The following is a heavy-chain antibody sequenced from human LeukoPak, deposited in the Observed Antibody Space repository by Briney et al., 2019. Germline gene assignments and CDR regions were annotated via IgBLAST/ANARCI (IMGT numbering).Heavy chain of an antibody. Sequence: QPGRSLRLSCAASGFTFSNYAMHWVRQAPGKGLEWVAVVSYDGSNKYYADSVKGRFTISRDNSKNTLYPQMNSLRAEDAAVYYCATIGDRRSGELYRIDYWGQGTPVTVSS. CDR1: GFTFSNYA. D-gene: IGHD1-26*01. J-gene: IGHJ4*02. V-gene: IGHV3-30-3*01. CDR3: ATIGDRRSGELYRIDY. CDR2: VSYDGSNK.